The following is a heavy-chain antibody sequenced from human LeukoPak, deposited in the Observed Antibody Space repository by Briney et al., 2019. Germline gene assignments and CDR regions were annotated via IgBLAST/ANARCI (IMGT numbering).Heavy chain of an antibody. V-gene: IGHV4-59*01. CDR3: ARAWYSHGTFDH. CDR2: IYNSGST. CDR1: GGSISGYY. J-gene: IGHJ4*02. Sequence: SETLSLTCTGSGGSISGYYWSWIRQPPGKGLEGIWYIYNSGSTNYNPSLKSRVTISLDTSRNQFSLRLSSVIAADTAVYYCARAWYSHGTFDHWGQGTLVAVSS. D-gene: IGHD5-18*01.